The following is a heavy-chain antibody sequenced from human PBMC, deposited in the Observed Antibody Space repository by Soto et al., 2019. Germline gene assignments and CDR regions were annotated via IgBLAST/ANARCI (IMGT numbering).Heavy chain of an antibody. CDR3: AGAIAYCGGDCYSGFDY. D-gene: IGHD2-21*02. V-gene: IGHV4-59*01. CDR2: IYYSGST. J-gene: IGHJ4*02. CDR1: GGSISSYY. Sequence: SETLSLTCTVSGGSISSYYWSWIRQPPGKGLEWIGYIYYSGSTNYNPSLKSRVTISVDTSKNQFSLKLSSVTAADMAVYYCAGAIAYCGGDCYSGFDYWGQGTLVTVSS.